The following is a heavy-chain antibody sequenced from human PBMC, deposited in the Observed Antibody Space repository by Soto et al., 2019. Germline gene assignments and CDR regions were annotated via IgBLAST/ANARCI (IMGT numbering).Heavy chain of an antibody. J-gene: IGHJ4*02. CDR1: GGSFSGYY. CDR3: ARGRSSKRSVDY. Sequence: QVQLQQWGAGLLKPSETLSLTCAVYGGSFSGYYWSCIRQPPGKGLEWIGEINHSGSTNYNPSLKSRVTISVDTSKNQFSLKLSSVTAADTAVYYCARGRSSKRSVDYWGQGTLVTVSS. V-gene: IGHV4-34*01. CDR2: INHSGST. D-gene: IGHD2-2*01.